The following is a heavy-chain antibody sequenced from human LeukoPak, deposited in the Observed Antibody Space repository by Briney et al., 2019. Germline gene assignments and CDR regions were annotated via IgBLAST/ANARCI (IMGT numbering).Heavy chain of an antibody. J-gene: IGHJ4*02. CDR2: IYWNDDK. CDR1: GFSLSTSGVG. D-gene: IGHD5-24*01. CDR3: AHRPGGDGYNFFDY. V-gene: IGHV2-5*01. Sequence: ESGPTLVKPTQTLTLTCTFSGFSLSTSGVGVGWIRQPPGKALEWLALIYWNDDKRYSPPLKSRLTITKDTSKNQVVLTMTIMDPVDTATYYCAHRPGGDGYNFFDYWGQGTLVTVSS.